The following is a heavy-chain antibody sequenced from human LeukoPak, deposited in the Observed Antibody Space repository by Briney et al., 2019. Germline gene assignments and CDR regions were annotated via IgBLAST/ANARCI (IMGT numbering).Heavy chain of an antibody. CDR1: GFTFSSYS. D-gene: IGHD1-26*01. CDR2: ISSSSSYI. Sequence: PGRSLRLSCAASGFTFSSYSMNWVRQAPGKGLEWVSSISSSSSYIYYADSVKGRFTISRDNAKNSLYLQMNSLRAEDTAVYYCAREKMGATTYYYYGMDVWGQGTTVTVSS. J-gene: IGHJ6*02. CDR3: AREKMGATTYYYYGMDV. V-gene: IGHV3-21*01.